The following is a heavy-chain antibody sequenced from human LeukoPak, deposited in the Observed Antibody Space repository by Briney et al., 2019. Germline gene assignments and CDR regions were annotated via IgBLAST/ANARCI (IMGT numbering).Heavy chain of an antibody. D-gene: IGHD3-22*01. J-gene: IGHJ4*02. CDR2: ISTIGGTT. V-gene: IGHV3-23*01. CDR1: GFTFSSYG. Sequence: GGSLRLSCAASGFTFSSYGMSWVRQAPGKGLEWVSLISTIGGTTYYADSVKGRFTISRDNSKNTLYLQMNSLRTEDTALYYCAKLDYYDSSGAYWGQGTLVTVSS. CDR3: AKLDYYDSSGAY.